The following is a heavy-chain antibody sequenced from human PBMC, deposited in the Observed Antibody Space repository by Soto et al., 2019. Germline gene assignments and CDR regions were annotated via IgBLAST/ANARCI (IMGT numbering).Heavy chain of an antibody. CDR2: IYWDNDE. J-gene: IGHJ4*02. V-gene: IGHV2-5*02. CDR3: VRSYYDSTRYQYYLDY. CDR1: GFSLTTNGAG. Sequence: QITLKESGPTLVKPTQTLTVTCTFSGFSLTTNGAGVGWIRQPPGKALEWLALIYWDNDERYRPSLRRRPTITKNTSKNQVVLTMTNMDPVDAATYYCVRSYYDSTRYQYYLDYWGQGTLVTVSS. D-gene: IGHD3-10*01.